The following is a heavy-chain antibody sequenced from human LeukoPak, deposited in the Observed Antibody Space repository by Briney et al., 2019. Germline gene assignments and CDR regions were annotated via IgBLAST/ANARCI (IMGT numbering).Heavy chain of an antibody. D-gene: IGHD3-22*01. Sequence: SEPLSLTCTVSGGSVSSTSYYWSWIRQPPGKGLEWIGYIYYSGSTNYNPSLKSRVTISVDTSKNQFSLKLSSVTAADTAVYYCARATHIPYDSSGYYYWGQGTLVTVSS. V-gene: IGHV4-61*01. CDR3: ARATHIPYDSSGYYY. J-gene: IGHJ4*02. CDR2: IYYSGST. CDR1: GGSVSSTSYY.